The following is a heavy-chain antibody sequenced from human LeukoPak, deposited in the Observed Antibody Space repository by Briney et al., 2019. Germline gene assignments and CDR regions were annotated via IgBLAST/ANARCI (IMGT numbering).Heavy chain of an antibody. CDR2: INHSGST. CDR1: GGSFSGYY. CDR3: ARDPDATYSDTAMVLPTSADY. J-gene: IGHJ4*02. V-gene: IGHV4-34*01. Sequence: SETLSLTCAVYGGSFSGYYWSWIRQPPGKGLEWIGEINHSGSTNYNPSLKSRVTISVDTSKNQFSLKLSSVTAADTAVYYCARDPDATYSDTAMVLPTSADYWGQGTLVTVSS. D-gene: IGHD5-18*01.